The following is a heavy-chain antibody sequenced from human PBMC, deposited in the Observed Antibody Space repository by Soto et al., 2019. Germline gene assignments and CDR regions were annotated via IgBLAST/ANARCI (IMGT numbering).Heavy chain of an antibody. V-gene: IGHV4-31*03. Sequence: SETLSLTCTVSGGSISSGGYYWSWIRQHPGKGLEWIGYIYYSGSTYYNPSLKSRVTISVDTSKNQFSLKLSSVTAADTAVYYCARASIPFGEPPPGYYYGMDVWGQGTTVTVSS. CDR1: GGSISSGGYY. J-gene: IGHJ6*02. CDR2: IYYSGST. CDR3: ARASIPFGEPPPGYYYGMDV. D-gene: IGHD3-10*01.